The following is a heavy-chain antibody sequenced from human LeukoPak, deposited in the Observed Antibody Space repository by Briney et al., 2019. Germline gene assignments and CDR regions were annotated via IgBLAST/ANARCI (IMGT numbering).Heavy chain of an antibody. V-gene: IGHV1-2*02. CDR3: ARDRVGSGWPRPYYFEF. CDR1: AYTFTGYY. J-gene: IGHJ4*02. CDR2: INPNTGAI. Sequence: ASVKVSCNPSAYTFTGYYLHWLRQAPGQGLDWMGWINPNTGAIMFAEKFRGRVTMTRHTSISTGYMELRGLKSDDTAVYYCARDRVGSGWPRPYYFEFWGQGTRVTVSS. D-gene: IGHD6-19*01.